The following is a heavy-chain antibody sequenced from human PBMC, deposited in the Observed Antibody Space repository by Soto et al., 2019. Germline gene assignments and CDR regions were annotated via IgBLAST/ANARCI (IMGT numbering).Heavy chain of an antibody. CDR1: GYSFTSYW. V-gene: IGHV5-10-1*01. CDR3: ARHRCNWNDGYYYYYYGMDV. D-gene: IGHD1-20*01. CDR2: IDPSDSYT. J-gene: IGHJ6*02. Sequence: PGESLKISCNGSGYSFTSYWISWVRQMPGKGLEWMGRIDPSDSYTNYSPSFQGHVTISADKSISTAYLQWSSLKASDTAMYYCARHRCNWNDGYYYYYYGMDVWGQGTTVTVSS.